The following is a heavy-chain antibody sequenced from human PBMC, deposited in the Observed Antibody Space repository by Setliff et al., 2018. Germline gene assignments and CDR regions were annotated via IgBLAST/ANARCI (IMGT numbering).Heavy chain of an antibody. D-gene: IGHD3-16*01. CDR3: ARDGGGDSDAFDI. V-gene: IGHV1-2*06. J-gene: IGHJ3*02. CDR1: GYTFTGYY. CDR2: INPSSGAT. Sequence: VKVSCKASGYTFTGYYMYWVRQAPGQGLEWMGRINPSSGATIYAQKFQGRVTMTSDTSISTAYMELGRLISDDTAVYFCARDGGGDSDAFDIWGQGTMVTVSS.